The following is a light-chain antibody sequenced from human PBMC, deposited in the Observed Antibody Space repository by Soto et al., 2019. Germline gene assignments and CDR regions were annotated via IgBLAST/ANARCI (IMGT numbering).Light chain of an antibody. Sequence: DIQMTQSPSTLPASIGDRLTITCRASQSISTWLAWYQQKPGKAPNLLIYKASSLDSGVQPRFSGSGSGTQFTLTISSLQPEDFATYYCQQLNDYPSTFGGGTKVDIK. CDR2: KAS. V-gene: IGKV1-5*03. CDR1: QSISTW. CDR3: QQLNDYPST. J-gene: IGKJ4*01.